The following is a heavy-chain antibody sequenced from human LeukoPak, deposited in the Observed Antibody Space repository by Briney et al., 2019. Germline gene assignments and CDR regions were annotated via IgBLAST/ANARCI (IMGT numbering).Heavy chain of an antibody. V-gene: IGHV4-39*07. Sequence: SETLSLTCTVSGGSVSTSTYYWGWIRQPPGKGLEWLGIMYYRGSTYYNPSLKSRITISIDTSKNQVSLKLSSVTAADTAVYYCARFCWETGTTVFDYWGQGTLVTVSS. CDR1: GGSVSTSTYY. CDR3: ARFCWETGTTVFDY. D-gene: IGHD1-1*01. CDR2: MYYRGST. J-gene: IGHJ4*02.